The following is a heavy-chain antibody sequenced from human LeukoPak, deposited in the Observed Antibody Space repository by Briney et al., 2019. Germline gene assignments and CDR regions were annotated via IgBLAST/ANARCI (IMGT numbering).Heavy chain of an antibody. D-gene: IGHD3-10*01. V-gene: IGHV3-74*01. J-gene: IGHJ4*02. Sequence: GGSLRLSCAASGFTFSSYWMHWVRQAPGKELVWVSRINSDGSSTSYADSVKGRFTISRDNAKNSLYLQMNSLRAEDTAVYYCARAAAVTMVRGVITAFDYWGQGTLVTVSS. CDR3: ARAAAVTMVRGVITAFDY. CDR2: INSDGSST. CDR1: GFTFSSYW.